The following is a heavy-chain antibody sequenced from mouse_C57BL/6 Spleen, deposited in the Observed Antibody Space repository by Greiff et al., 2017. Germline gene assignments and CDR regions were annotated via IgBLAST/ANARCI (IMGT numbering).Heavy chain of an antibody. CDR3: ARDVPLYGNGGIDY. CDR1: GFTFSSYA. D-gene: IGHD2-1*01. J-gene: IGHJ2*01. CDR2: ISDGGSYT. V-gene: IGHV5-4*01. Sequence: DVQLVESGGGLVKPGGSLKLSCAASGFTFSSYAMSWVRQTPEKRLEWVATISDGGSYTYYPDNVKGRFTISRDNAKNNLYLQMSHLKSEDTAMYYCARDVPLYGNGGIDYWGQGTTLTVSS.